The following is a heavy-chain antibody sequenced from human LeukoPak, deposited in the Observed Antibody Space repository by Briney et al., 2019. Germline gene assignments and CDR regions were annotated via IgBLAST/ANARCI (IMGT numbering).Heavy chain of an antibody. CDR1: GGSFSGYY. CDR3: ARAIIAAAGPLFDY. D-gene: IGHD6-13*01. V-gene: IGHV4-34*01. Sequence: PSETLSLTCAVYGGSFSGYYWSWIRQPPGKGLEWIGEINHSGSTNYNPSLKSRVTISVDTSKNQFSLKLSSVTAADTAVYYCARAIIAAAGPLFDYWGQGTLVTVSS. J-gene: IGHJ4*02. CDR2: INHSGST.